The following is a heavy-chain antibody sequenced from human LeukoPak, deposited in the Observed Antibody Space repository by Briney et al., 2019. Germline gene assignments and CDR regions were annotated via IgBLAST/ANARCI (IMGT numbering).Heavy chain of an antibody. CDR2: IYYSGST. V-gene: IGHV4-59*01. Sequence: SETLSLTCTVSGGSISSYHWSWIRHPPGKGLEWIGYIYYSGSTNYNPSLKSRVTISVDTSKNQFSLKLSSVTAADTAVYYCARVRPTVTFDAFDIWGQGTMVTVSP. CDR3: ARVRPTVTFDAFDI. J-gene: IGHJ3*02. CDR1: GGSISSYH. D-gene: IGHD4-17*01.